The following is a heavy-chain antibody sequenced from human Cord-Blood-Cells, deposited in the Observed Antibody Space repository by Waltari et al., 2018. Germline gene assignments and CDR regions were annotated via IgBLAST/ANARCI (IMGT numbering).Heavy chain of an antibody. D-gene: IGHD3-3*01. J-gene: IGHJ4*02. V-gene: IGHV3-23*04. CDR1: GFTFSGSA. CDR2: ISGSGGST. CDR3: AKLFYYDFWSGYYFDY. Sequence: EVQLVESGGGLVQLGGSLRLSCAACGFTFSGSAMSWVRQAPGKGLEWVSAISGSGGSTYYADSVKGRFTISRDNSKNTLYLQMNSLRAEDTAVYYCAKLFYYDFWSGYYFDYWGQGTLVTVSS.